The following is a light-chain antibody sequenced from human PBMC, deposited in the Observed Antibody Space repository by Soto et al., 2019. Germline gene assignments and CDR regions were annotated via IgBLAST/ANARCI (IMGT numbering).Light chain of an antibody. CDR3: SSYTSSSTVL. CDR1: SSDVGGYNY. CDR2: DVS. J-gene: IGLJ2*01. Sequence: QSVLTQPASVSGSPGQSITISCTGTSSDVGGYNYVSWYQQHPGKAPKLMLYDVSNRPSGVSNRFSGSKSGNTASLTISGLQAEDEADYYCSSYTSSSTVLFGGGTKLTVL. V-gene: IGLV2-14*01.